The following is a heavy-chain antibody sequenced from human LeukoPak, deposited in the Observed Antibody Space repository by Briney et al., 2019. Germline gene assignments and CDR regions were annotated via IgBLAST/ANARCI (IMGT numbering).Heavy chain of an antibody. CDR3: AKDLIAVAGPEYFQH. J-gene: IGHJ1*01. Sequence: GGSLRLTCAASGFTFSSYAMSWVRQAPGKGLEWVSAISGSGGSTYYADSVKGRFTISRDNSKNTLYLQMNSLRAEDTAVYYCAKDLIAVAGPEYFQHWGQGTLVTVSS. V-gene: IGHV3-23*01. CDR2: ISGSGGST. CDR1: GFTFSSYA. D-gene: IGHD6-19*01.